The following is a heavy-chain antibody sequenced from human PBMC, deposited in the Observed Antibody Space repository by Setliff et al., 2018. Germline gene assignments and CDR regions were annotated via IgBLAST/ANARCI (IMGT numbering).Heavy chain of an antibody. V-gene: IGHV3-7*01. J-gene: IGHJ5*02. CDR1: GFTYNNCW. CDR3: ARDAFDFRTGEGGP. CDR2: INPHASEK. D-gene: IGHD3-3*01. Sequence: GGSLRLSCGASGFTYNNCWVSWVRQAPGKGLEWLASINPHASEKYYADSVKGRFTISRDNAKNSLYLQMNSLGVEDTAVYYCARDAFDFRTGEGGPWGQGTRVTVSS.